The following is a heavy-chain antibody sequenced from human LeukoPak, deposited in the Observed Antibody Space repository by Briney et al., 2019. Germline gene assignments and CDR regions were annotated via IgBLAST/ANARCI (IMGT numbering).Heavy chain of an antibody. CDR1: GYSISSGYD. CDR2: IYHSGST. V-gene: IGHV4-38-2*02. J-gene: IGHJ4*02. CDR3: ARRTTIFGVVTKYYFDY. D-gene: IGHD3-3*01. Sequence: PSETLSLTCTVSGYSISSGYDWGWIRQPPGKGLEWIGSIYHSGSTYYNPSLKSRVTISVDTSKNQFSLKLSSVTAADTAVYYCARRTTIFGVVTKYYFDYWGQGTLVTVSS.